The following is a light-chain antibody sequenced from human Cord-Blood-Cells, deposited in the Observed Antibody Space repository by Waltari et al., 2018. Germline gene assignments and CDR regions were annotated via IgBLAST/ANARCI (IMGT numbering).Light chain of an antibody. Sequence: EIVLTQSSGTLSFSPGESATRSCRASQSVSRSYLAWYQQKPGQAPSPLISGEYSRATVIQNRFSGNGSGTDFTLTISRLEPEDVAVYSCQQYASLCYTFGQGTKLVNK. CDR3: QQYASLCYT. CDR2: GEY. CDR1: QSVSRSY. V-gene: IGKV3-20*01. J-gene: IGKJ2*01.